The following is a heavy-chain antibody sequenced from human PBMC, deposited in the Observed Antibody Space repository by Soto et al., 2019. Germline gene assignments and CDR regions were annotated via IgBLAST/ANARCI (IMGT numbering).Heavy chain of an antibody. CDR1: GGTFSSYA. CDR3: ARERYYDSSGYSSQNYYYYGMDV. Sequence: VTVSCKASGGTFSSYAISWVRQAPGQGLEWMGGIIPIFGTANYAQKFQGRVTITADESTSTAYMELSSLRSEDTAVYYCARERYYDSSGYSSQNYYYYGMDVWGQGTTVTVSS. V-gene: IGHV1-69*01. J-gene: IGHJ6*02. D-gene: IGHD3-22*01. CDR2: IIPIFGTA.